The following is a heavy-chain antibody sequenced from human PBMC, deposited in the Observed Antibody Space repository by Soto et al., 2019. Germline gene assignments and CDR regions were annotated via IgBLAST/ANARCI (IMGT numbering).Heavy chain of an antibody. J-gene: IGHJ4*02. V-gene: IGHV1-2*02. D-gene: IGHD5-12*01. Sequence: ASVKVSCKASGDTFTGYYMHCVRQAPGQVLEWMGWIIPNSGGTNYAQKFQGRVTMTRDTSISTAYMELNRLRSDDTAVYYCARVLVVGSNSGYDFDYWGQGTLVTVSS. CDR3: ARVLVVGSNSGYDFDY. CDR1: GDTFTGYY. CDR2: IIPNSGGT.